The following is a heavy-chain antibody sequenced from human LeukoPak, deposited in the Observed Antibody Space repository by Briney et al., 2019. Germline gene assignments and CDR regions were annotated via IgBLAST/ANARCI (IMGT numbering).Heavy chain of an antibody. D-gene: IGHD2-2*01. J-gene: IGHJ6*03. CDR3: ARENIVVVPAHFHYYYYMDV. CDR1: GGSISSYY. CDR2: IYYSGST. V-gene: IGHV4-59*01. Sequence: SETLSLTCTVSGGSISSYYWSWIRQPPGKGLEWIGYIYYSGSTNYNPSLKSRVTISVDTSKNQFSLKLSSVTAADTAVYYCARENIVVVPAHFHYYYYMDVWGKGTTVTVSS.